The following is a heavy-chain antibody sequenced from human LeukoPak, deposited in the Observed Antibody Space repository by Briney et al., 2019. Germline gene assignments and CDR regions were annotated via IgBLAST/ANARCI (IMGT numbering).Heavy chain of an antibody. J-gene: IGHJ4*02. D-gene: IGHD6-13*01. CDR2: ISYDGSKK. Sequence: GGTLRLSCAASGFTFSSYGMHWVRQAPGKGLEWVAIISYDGSKKSYGESVKGRLTISRDNPKNTLYLQMNSVRPEDTAVYYCAKGFQGYSSSWIFDYWGQGTLVTVSS. CDR1: GFTFSSYG. CDR3: AKGFQGYSSSWIFDY. V-gene: IGHV3-30*18.